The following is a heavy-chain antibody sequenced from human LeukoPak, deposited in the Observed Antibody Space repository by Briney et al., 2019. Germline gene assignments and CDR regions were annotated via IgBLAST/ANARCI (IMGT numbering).Heavy chain of an antibody. CDR2: INPSGGST. Sequence: GASVKVSCKASGYTFTSYYMHWVRQAPGQGLEWMGIINPSGGSTSYAQKFQGRVTMTRDTSTSTVYMELSSLRSEDTAVYYCARGGVRITMVRGVPAYGMDVWGQGTTVTVSS. V-gene: IGHV1-46*01. J-gene: IGHJ6*02. CDR1: GYTFTSYY. D-gene: IGHD3-10*01. CDR3: ARGGVRITMVRGVPAYGMDV.